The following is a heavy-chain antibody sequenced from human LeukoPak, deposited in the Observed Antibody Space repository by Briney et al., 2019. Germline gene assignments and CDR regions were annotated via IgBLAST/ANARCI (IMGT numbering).Heavy chain of an antibody. CDR3: VRSKGGQYYFDY. D-gene: IGHD2-15*01. V-gene: IGHV3-23*01. CDR2: VSGSGGT. Sequence: GGSLRPSCAASGFTFDSYVMNWVRQAPGRGLEWVSAVSGSGGTYYADSVKGRFTIFRDNSKNTLYLQMNSLRAEDTAVYYCVRSKGGQYYFDYWGQGTLATVSS. CDR1: GFTFDSYV. J-gene: IGHJ4*02.